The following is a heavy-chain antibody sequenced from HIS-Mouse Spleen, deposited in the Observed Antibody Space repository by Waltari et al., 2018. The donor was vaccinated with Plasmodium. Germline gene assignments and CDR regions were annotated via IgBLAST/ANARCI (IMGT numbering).Heavy chain of an antibody. CDR1: GVPISRIRYS. V-gene: IGHV4-39*01. CDR3: ASLPRVEEVTTPFYYYYYGMDV. Sequence: QLQLQESGPGLVQPSETMSLTCPVSGVPISRIRYSWGWSCQPPGKGLEWIGSFYYSGSTYYNPSLKSRVTISVDTSKNQFSLKLSSVTAADTAVYYCASLPRVEEVTTPFYYYYYGMDVWGQGTTVTVSS. J-gene: IGHJ6*02. D-gene: IGHD4-4*01. CDR2: FYYSGST.